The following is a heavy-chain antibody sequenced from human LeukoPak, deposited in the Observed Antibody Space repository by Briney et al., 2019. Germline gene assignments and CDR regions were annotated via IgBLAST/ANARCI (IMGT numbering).Heavy chain of an antibody. CDR2: ISGSGGST. Sequence: GGSLRLSCAASGFTFSSYAMSWVRQAPGKGLEWVSAISGSGGSTYYADSVKGRFTISRDNSKNTLYLQMNSLRAEDTAVYYCAKDRSIVGATIPSFDYWGQGTLVTVSP. CDR1: GFTFSSYA. V-gene: IGHV3-23*01. J-gene: IGHJ4*02. CDR3: AKDRSIVGATIPSFDY. D-gene: IGHD1-26*01.